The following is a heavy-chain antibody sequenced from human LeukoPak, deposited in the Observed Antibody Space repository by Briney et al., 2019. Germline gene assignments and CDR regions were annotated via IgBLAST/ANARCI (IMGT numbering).Heavy chain of an antibody. V-gene: IGHV4-4*07. D-gene: IGHD2-2*01. CDR3: ARVRDCSSTSCYLFDL. CDR1: GGSISSYY. Sequence: SETLSLTCTVSGGSISSYYWSWIRQPAGKGLEWFGRIYTSGSTNYNPSLKSRVTMSVDTSKNQFSLKLSSVTAADTAVYYCARVRDCSSTSCYLFDLWGRGTLVTVSS. CDR2: IYTSGST. J-gene: IGHJ2*01.